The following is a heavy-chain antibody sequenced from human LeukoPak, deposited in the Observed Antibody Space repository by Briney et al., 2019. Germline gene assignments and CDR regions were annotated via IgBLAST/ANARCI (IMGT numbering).Heavy chain of an antibody. CDR2: IYPGDSDT. V-gene: IGHV5-51*01. CDR3: ARRRSSTLIDY. J-gene: IGHJ4*02. CDR1: GYSFSSYW. D-gene: IGHD3-10*01. Sequence: GESLKISCKGSGYSFSSYWIAWVRQMPGKGPKWMGIIYPGDSDTTYSPSFQGQVTISADKSISTAYLQWNSLKASDTAMYFCARRRSSTLIDYWGQGTLVTVSS.